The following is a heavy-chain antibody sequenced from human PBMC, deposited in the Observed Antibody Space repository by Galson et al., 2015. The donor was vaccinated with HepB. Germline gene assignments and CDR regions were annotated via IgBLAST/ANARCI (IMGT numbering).Heavy chain of an antibody. CDR1: GGTFSSYA. V-gene: IGHV1-69*13. Sequence: SVKVSCKASGGTFSSYAISWVRQAPGQGLEWMGGIIPIFGTADYAQKFQGRVTITADESTSTAYMELSSLRSEDTAVYYCARAPSGQLGGYFDYWGQGTLVTVSS. D-gene: IGHD6-6*01. J-gene: IGHJ4*02. CDR2: IIPIFGTA. CDR3: ARAPSGQLGGYFDY.